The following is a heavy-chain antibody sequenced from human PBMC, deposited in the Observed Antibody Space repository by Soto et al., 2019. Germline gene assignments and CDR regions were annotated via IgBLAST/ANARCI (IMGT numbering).Heavy chain of an antibody. J-gene: IGHJ4*02. CDR1: GGSISSYY. CDR2: IYYRGST. V-gene: IGHV4-59*01. Sequence: SETTSLNCTVSGGSISSYYWSWIRQPPGKGLEWIGYIYYRGSTHYNPSLKSRVTISVDTSKNQFSLKLSSVTAADTAVYYCAREDSSNIYGEFDYWGQGTRVTVSS. D-gene: IGHD3-10*01. CDR3: AREDSSNIYGEFDY.